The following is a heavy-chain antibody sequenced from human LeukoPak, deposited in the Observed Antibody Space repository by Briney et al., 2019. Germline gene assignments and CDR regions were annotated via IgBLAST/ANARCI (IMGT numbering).Heavy chain of an antibody. CDR2: IYYSGST. J-gene: IGHJ4*02. D-gene: IGHD3-16*02. Sequence: SETLSLTCSISDDSINNDRYFWAWIRQPPGKGLEWIGSIYYSGSTYYNPSLKSRVTISVDTSKNQFSLKLSSVTAADTAVYYCAGDYDYVWGSYRRHNAFDYWGQGTLVTVSS. CDR3: AGDYDYVWGSYRRHNAFDY. CDR1: DDSINNDRYF. V-gene: IGHV4-39*02.